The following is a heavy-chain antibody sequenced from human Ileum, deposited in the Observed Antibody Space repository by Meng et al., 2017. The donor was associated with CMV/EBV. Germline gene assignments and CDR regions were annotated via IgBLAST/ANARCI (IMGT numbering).Heavy chain of an antibody. CDR3: ARCLPGMVGATIGLEY. D-gene: IGHD1-26*01. V-gene: IGHV5-51*01. Sequence: GYSFTSYWIGWVRQMPGKGLEWMGIIYPGDSDTRYSPSFQGQVTISADKSISTAYLQWSSLKASDTAMYYCARCLPGMVGATIGLEYWGQGTLVTVSS. J-gene: IGHJ4*02. CDR1: GYSFTSYW. CDR2: IYPGDSDT.